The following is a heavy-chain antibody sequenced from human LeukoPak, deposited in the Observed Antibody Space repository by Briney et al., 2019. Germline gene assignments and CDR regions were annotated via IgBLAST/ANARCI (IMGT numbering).Heavy chain of an antibody. CDR1: GGSISHYY. V-gene: IGHV4-4*07. J-gene: IGHJ4*02. CDR2: VYSTGST. D-gene: IGHD3-22*01. Sequence: SETLSLTCTVSGGSISHYYWTWIRQPAGKGLEWIGRVYSTGSTNYNPSLPSRLTMSVDTSKNQFSLKLTSVTAADTAVYYCARDLEYYDSTGYRGDYFDYWGPGTLVTVSS. CDR3: ARDLEYYDSTGYRGDYFDY.